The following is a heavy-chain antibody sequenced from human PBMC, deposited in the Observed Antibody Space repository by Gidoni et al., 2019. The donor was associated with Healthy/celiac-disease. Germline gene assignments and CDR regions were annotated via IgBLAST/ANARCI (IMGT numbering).Heavy chain of an antibody. D-gene: IGHD5-12*01. CDR1: GGSISSSSYY. Sequence: QLQLQESGPGLVKPSEPLSLTCTVSGGSISSSSYYWGWFRQPPGKGLESIGSIYYTGSTYYSPSLKSRVTISVDTSKIQCSLELSSVTAAYTAVYYCAILQGDIVATSFDYWGQGTLVTVSS. CDR3: AILQGDIVATSFDY. J-gene: IGHJ4*01. V-gene: IGHV4-39*01. CDR2: IYYTGST.